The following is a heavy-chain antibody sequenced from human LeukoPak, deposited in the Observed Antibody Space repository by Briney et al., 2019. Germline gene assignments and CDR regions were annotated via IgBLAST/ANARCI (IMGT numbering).Heavy chain of an antibody. CDR3: ARGLSASYDFNWFDL. CDR2: ISTNGSP. D-gene: IGHD2/OR15-2a*01. J-gene: IGHJ5*02. V-gene: IGHV4-4*07. CDR1: GGSISGYY. Sequence: SETLSLTRTVSGGSISGYYWAWIRQPAGKGLEWIGRISTNGSPRYNPSLTSRLSMSIDMSKNQFSLKLTSVTAADTAVYYCARGLSASYDFNWFDLWGHGFLVTVSS.